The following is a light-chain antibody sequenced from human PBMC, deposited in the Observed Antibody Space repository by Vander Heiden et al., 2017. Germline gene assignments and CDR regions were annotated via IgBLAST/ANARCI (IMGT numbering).Light chain of an antibody. CDR2: NIN. V-gene: IGLV7-43*01. CDR3: LLYYGGSQVV. J-gene: IGLJ3*02. CDR1: TGTVTSAYY. Sequence: QPVVTQEPSLTVSPGGTVTLTCGSSTGTVTSAYYPNWFQQKPGQAPRSLTYNINDKYSWTPARFSGSLLGDKAALTLSGVQPEDEAVYYCLLYYGGSQVVFGGGTKLTVL.